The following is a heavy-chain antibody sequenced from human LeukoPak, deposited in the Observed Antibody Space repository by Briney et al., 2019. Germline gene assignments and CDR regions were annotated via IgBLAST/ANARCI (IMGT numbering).Heavy chain of an antibody. CDR3: AKRIAVAGTSRGTFDY. CDR1: GFTFSRDW. D-gene: IGHD6-19*01. J-gene: IGHJ4*02. CDR2: IYSDGSGT. Sequence: TGGSLRLSCAASGFTFSRDWMHWVRQAPGKGLVWVSRIYSDGSGTSYADSVKGRFTISRDNAKNTLYLQMNSLRAEDTAVYYCAKRIAVAGTSRGTFDYWGQGTLVTVSS. V-gene: IGHV3-74*01.